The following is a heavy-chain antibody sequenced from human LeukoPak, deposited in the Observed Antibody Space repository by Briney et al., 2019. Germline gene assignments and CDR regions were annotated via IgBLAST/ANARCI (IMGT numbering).Heavy chain of an antibody. J-gene: IGHJ6*02. CDR2: INAGNGNT. Sequence: GASVKVSCKASGYTFTSYAMHWVRQAPGQRLEWMGWINAGNGNTKYSQKFQGRVTITRDTSASTAYMELSSLRSEDTAVYYCARSICGSTSCLYYYYYGMDVWGQGTTVTVSS. D-gene: IGHD2-2*01. CDR3: ARSICGSTSCLYYYYYGMDV. V-gene: IGHV1-3*01. CDR1: GYTFTSYA.